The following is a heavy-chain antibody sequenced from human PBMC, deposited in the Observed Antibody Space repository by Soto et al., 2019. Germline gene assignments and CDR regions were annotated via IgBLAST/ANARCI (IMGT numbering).Heavy chain of an antibody. J-gene: IGHJ4*02. CDR2: ITTRGGRT. Sequence: GGSLRLSCAASGFSFSNYAMSWVRQAPAQGLEWVASITTRGGRTYYVDSVKGRFTISRDNFANALYLEMNSLTAEDTAIYYCAKESYYDTSGRYSDLYFDSSGQGTMVTVSS. CDR1: GFSFSNYA. D-gene: IGHD3-22*01. V-gene: IGHV3-23*01. CDR3: AKESYYDTSGRYSDLYFDS.